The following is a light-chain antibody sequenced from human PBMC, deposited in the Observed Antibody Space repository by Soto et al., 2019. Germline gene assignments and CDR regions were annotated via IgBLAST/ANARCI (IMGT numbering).Light chain of an antibody. J-gene: IGKJ4*01. CDR3: QQYHAWPPGT. CDR1: QSVETF. V-gene: IGKV3-15*01. Sequence: DIVMTQSPAILSVSPGERATLSCRASQSVETFLAWFQHNAGQAPRLLIFGASTRAAGVPARFSGGGSGTEFTLTIDSLRSEDFAVYFCQQYHAWPPGTFGGGTKVEIK. CDR2: GAS.